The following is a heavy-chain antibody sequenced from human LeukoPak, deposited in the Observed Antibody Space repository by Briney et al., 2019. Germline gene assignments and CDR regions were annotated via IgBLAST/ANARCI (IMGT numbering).Heavy chain of an antibody. V-gene: IGHV4-4*07. CDR3: ARVGSGGIYYFDY. CDR2: IYTSGST. J-gene: IGHJ4*02. CDR1: GGSISIYY. D-gene: IGHD2-15*01. Sequence: KPSETLSLTCTVSGGSISIYYWSWIRQPPGKGLEWIGRIYTSGSTNYNPSLKSRVTMSVDTSKNQFSLKLSSVTAADTAVYYCARVGSGGIYYFDYWGQGTLVTVSS.